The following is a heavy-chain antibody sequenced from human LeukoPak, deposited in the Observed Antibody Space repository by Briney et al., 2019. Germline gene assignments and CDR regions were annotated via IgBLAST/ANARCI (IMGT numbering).Heavy chain of an antibody. D-gene: IGHD4-17*01. CDR3: ARVPTVTFFDY. CDR2: IYHSGST. Sequence: PSETLSLTCTVSGYSISSGYYWGWIRQPPGKGLEWIGSIYHSGSTYYNPSLKSRVTISVDTSKNQFSLKLSSVTAAGTAVYYCARVPTVTFFDYWGQGTLVTVSS. CDR1: GYSISSGYY. J-gene: IGHJ4*02. V-gene: IGHV4-38-2*02.